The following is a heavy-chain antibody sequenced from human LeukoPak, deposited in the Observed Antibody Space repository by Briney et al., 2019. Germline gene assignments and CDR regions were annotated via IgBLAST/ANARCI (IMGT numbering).Heavy chain of an antibody. J-gene: IGHJ3*01. Sequence: SETLSLTCTVSGGSISSTNYYWGWIRQPPGKGLEWIGSIYYSGNTYYNPSLKSRVTISVDTSKNQFSLKLNSVTAADTAVFFCAGIWRSRYYFEFWGQGTMVTVSS. CDR2: IYYSGNT. D-gene: IGHD3-10*01. V-gene: IGHV4-39*01. CDR1: GGSISSTNYY. CDR3: AGIWRSRYYFEF.